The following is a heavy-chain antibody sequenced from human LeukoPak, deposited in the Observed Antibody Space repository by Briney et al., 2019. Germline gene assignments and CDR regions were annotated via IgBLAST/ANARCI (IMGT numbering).Heavy chain of an antibody. V-gene: IGHV1-69*13. J-gene: IGHJ6*03. D-gene: IGHD3-16*01. Sequence: GDSVKVSCKASGDTFSRYAISWVRQAPGQGLEWMGGIIPVLSTANYAQKFQDRVTITADESTNTTYMELSSLKSEDTAVYYCATTGGDIYYYYMDVWGKGTTVTISS. CDR1: GDTFSRYA. CDR2: IIPVLSTA. CDR3: ATTGGDIYYYYMDV.